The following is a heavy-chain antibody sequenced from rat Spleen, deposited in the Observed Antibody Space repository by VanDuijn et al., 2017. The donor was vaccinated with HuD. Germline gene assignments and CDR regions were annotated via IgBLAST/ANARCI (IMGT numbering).Heavy chain of an antibody. Sequence: EVQLVESGGGLVQPGRSLKLSCAASGFTFGDYNMAWVRQAPKKGLEWVATISYDGSSTYYRDSVKGRFTISRDNAKSTLYLQMDSLRSEDTATYYCARQGYGYGLFLDHWGQGVMVTVSS. CDR1: GFTFGDYN. CDR3: ARQGYGYGLFLDH. V-gene: IGHV5-7*01. CDR2: ISYDGSST. J-gene: IGHJ2*01. D-gene: IGHD1-7*01.